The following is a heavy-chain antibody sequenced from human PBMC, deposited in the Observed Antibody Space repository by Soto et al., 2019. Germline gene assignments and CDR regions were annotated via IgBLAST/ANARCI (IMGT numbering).Heavy chain of an antibody. CDR2: IYTSGST. V-gene: IGHV4-4*07. D-gene: IGHD4-17*01. CDR3: ARGPSAVTTFTIDY. Sequence: QVQLQESGPGLVKPSETLSLTCTVSGGSISSDYWSWIRQPAGQGLEWIGRIYTSGSTNYNPSLKSRVTMSADTSKNQFSLKLISVTAADTAVYYCARGPSAVTTFTIDYWGQGTLVTVSS. CDR1: GGSISSDY. J-gene: IGHJ4*02.